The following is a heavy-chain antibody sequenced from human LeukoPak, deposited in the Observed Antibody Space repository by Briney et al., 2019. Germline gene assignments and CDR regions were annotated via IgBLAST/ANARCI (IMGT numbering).Heavy chain of an antibody. J-gene: IGHJ4*02. V-gene: IGHV1-46*01. CDR1: GYTFTSYY. Sequence: ASVKVSCKASGYTFTSYYMHWVRQAPGQGLEWMGIINPSGGSTSYAQKFQGRVTMTTDTSTSTAYMELRSLRSDDTAVYYCARDTGFPFFDFWGQGTLVTVSS. CDR3: ARDTGFPFFDF. CDR2: INPSGGST.